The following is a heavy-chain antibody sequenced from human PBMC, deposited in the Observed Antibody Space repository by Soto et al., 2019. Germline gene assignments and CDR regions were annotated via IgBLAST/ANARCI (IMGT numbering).Heavy chain of an antibody. CDR3: ARGRIVVVPAAMPLFDAFDI. CDR1: GGSVSGGSYY. D-gene: IGHD2-2*01. V-gene: IGHV4-61*01. CDR2: IYYSGST. J-gene: IGHJ3*02. Sequence: PSEMLSLTRGVYGGSVSGGSYYRSCIKQPPGKGLEWIGYIYYSGSTNYNPSLKSRVTISVDTSKNQFSLKLSSVTAADTAVYYCARGRIVVVPAAMPLFDAFDIWGQGTMVTVS.